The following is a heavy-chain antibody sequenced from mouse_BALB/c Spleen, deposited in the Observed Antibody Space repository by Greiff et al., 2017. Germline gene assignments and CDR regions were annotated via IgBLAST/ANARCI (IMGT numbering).Heavy chain of an antibody. Sequence: VQLQQSGAELVKPGASVKLSCTASGFNIKDTYMHWVKQRPEQGLEWIGRIDPANGNTKYDPKFQGKATITADTSSNTAYLQLSSLTSEDTAVYYCARGGYYGYSAMDYWGQGTSVTVSS. CDR3: ARGGYYGYSAMDY. J-gene: IGHJ4*01. CDR1: GFNIKDTY. V-gene: IGHV14-3*02. D-gene: IGHD2-1*01. CDR2: IDPANGNT.